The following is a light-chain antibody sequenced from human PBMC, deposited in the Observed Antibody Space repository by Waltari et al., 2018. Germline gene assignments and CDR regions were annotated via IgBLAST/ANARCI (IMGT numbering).Light chain of an antibody. Sequence: FILTQPHSVSESPGKTITLSCTRNSGSIASNFVPWYPLRPDSVPMPVIYEDKQRPSAVPDRFSGSIDRSSNSTSLTISGLKTEDEGDYYCQSYYSKNTKVFGGGTKLTVL. CDR2: EDK. CDR1: SGSIASNF. CDR3: QSYYSKNTKV. J-gene: IGLJ3*02. V-gene: IGLV6-57*03.